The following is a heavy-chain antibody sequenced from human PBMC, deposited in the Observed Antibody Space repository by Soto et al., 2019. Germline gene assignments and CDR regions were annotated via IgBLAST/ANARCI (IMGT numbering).Heavy chain of an antibody. Sequence: QVQLVQSGAKEKKPGASVKGSCKASGYTFTSYAMHYVRKATGQRLEWMGWINAGNGNTKYSQKFQCGVTMTSDTSGSTAYMEMSSLRYEDTAVYYCARRIVVVTALDYWGQGTLVTVSS. V-gene: IGHV1-3*05. J-gene: IGHJ4*02. CDR3: ARRIVVVTALDY. D-gene: IGHD2-21*02. CDR2: INAGNGNT. CDR1: GYTFTSYA.